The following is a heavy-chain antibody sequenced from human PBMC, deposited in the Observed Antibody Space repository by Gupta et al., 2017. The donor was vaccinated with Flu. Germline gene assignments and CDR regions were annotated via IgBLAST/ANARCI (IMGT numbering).Heavy chain of an antibody. CDR3: TRGGYTGSDLRAYYFDA. CDR2: LIPICGSA. D-gene: IGHD5-12*01. CDR1: GGTFTSYA. Sequence: HVQLVQSGAEVKRPGSSVKVSCKPSGGTFTSYAISWVRQAPGQGLEWMGGLIPICGSASYAQKFQGRVTITADESTSVAYLELTSLRSEDSAVYYCTRGGYTGSDLRAYYFDAWGQGTLVTVSS. J-gene: IGHJ4*02. V-gene: IGHV1-69*01.